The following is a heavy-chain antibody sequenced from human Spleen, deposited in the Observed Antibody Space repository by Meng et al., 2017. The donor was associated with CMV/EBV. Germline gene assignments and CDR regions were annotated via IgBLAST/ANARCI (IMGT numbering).Heavy chain of an antibody. Sequence: SGGTFSSYSISWVRQDPGQGLEWMGGIMPVFGTATYAQRFQGRVTITTDESTSTAYMELSSLRSEDTALYYCARDLDVTTGDRFFDYWGQGTLVTVSS. CDR2: IMPVFGTA. CDR1: GGTFSSYS. V-gene: IGHV1-69*05. J-gene: IGHJ4*02. D-gene: IGHD4-11*01. CDR3: ARDLDVTTGDRFFDY.